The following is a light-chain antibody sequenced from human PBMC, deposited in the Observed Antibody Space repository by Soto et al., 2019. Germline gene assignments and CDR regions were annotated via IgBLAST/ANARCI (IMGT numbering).Light chain of an antibody. CDR3: ASWDDSLNGFV. J-gene: IGLJ1*01. CDR2: SND. CDR1: SSNIPSNT. Sequence: QLVLTQPPSASATPGQRVTISCSGSSSNIPSNTVNWYQQLPGTAPKLLIYSNDQRPSGVPDRFSGSKSGTSASLAISGLQSEDEADYYCASWDDSLNGFVFGTGTKVTVL. V-gene: IGLV1-44*01.